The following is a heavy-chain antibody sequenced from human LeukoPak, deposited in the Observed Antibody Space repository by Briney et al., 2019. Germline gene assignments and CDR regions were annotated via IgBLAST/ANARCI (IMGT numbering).Heavy chain of an antibody. CDR3: ARDRGVGATLGEPDY. CDR2: ISSSGSTI. Sequence: GGSLRLSCAASGFTFSDYYMSWIRQAPGKGLAWVSYISSSGSTIYYADSVKGRFTISRDNAKNSLYLQMNSLRAEDTAVYYCARDRGVGATLGEPDYWGQGTLVTVSS. CDR1: GFTFSDYY. V-gene: IGHV3-11*04. D-gene: IGHD1-26*01. J-gene: IGHJ4*02.